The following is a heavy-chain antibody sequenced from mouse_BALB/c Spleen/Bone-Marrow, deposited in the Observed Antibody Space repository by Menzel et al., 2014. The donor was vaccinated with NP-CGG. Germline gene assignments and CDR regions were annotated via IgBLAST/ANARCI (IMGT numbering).Heavy chain of an antibody. CDR3: TREGYYGSSYVDY. CDR2: IYPSDSYT. D-gene: IGHD1-1*01. CDR1: GYTFTSYW. V-gene: IGHV1-69*02. J-gene: IGHJ2*01. Sequence: QVQLQQSGAELVRPGASVKLSCKASGYTFTSYWINWVKQRPGQGLEWIGNIYPSDSYTNYNQKFKDKATLTVDKSSXTAYMQLSSPTSEDSAVYYCTREGYYGSSYVDYWGQGTTPTVSS.